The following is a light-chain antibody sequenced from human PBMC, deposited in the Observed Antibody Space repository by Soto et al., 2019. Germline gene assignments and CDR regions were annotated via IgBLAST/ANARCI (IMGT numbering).Light chain of an antibody. CDR1: SNDIGNYDR. J-gene: IGLJ2*01. CDR3: CSYVGSRLVV. CDR2: EVS. Sequence: QSVLTQPASVSGSPGQSITISCSGTSNDIGNYDRVSWYQQHPGKVPKLMIYEVSKRPSGVSSRLTGSKSGNTASLTISGLQADDEADYYCCSYVGSRLVVFGGGTKLTVL. V-gene: IGLV2-23*02.